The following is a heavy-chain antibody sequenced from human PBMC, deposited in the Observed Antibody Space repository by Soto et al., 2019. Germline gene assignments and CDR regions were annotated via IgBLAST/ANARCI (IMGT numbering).Heavy chain of an antibody. D-gene: IGHD3-10*01. CDR1: GGSFSGYC. CDR2: INHSGST. Sequence: TSETLCVTCAVDGGSFSGYCLSWIRKPPGKGLEWIGEINHSGSTNYNPSLKSRVTISVDTSKNQFSLKLSSVTAADTAVYYCARGRGSGSYFPYYYYYMDVWGKGTTVTLSS. CDR3: ARGRGSGSYFPYYYYYMDV. J-gene: IGHJ6*03. V-gene: IGHV4-34*01.